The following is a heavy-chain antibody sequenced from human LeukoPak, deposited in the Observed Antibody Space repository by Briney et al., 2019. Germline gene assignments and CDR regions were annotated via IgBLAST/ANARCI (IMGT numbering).Heavy chain of an antibody. CDR3: ARPIRN. Sequence: SETLSLTCTVSGDSITSSSYYWGWIRQPPGKGLEWIGTMYYTGTIYYNPSLKSRVTVSVDTSKNQFSLSLSSVTAADTAVYYCARPIRNWGQGTLVIVSS. J-gene: IGHJ4*02. V-gene: IGHV4-39*07. CDR2: MYYTGTI. CDR1: GDSITSSSYY.